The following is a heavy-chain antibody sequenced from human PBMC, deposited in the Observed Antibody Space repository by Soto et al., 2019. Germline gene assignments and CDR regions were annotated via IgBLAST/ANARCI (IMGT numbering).Heavy chain of an antibody. Sequence: VGSLRLSCEGSGFTFSSYSMNWVRQAPGKGLEWVSSISGSGGYIYYADSVKGRFTISRDNAKNSLYLQMTSLRDEDTALYYCARDRQSTPWYAADYWGQGSLVTVSS. D-gene: IGHD6-13*01. J-gene: IGHJ4*02. CDR1: GFTFSSYS. CDR2: ISGSGGYI. V-gene: IGHV3-21*01. CDR3: ARDRQSTPWYAADY.